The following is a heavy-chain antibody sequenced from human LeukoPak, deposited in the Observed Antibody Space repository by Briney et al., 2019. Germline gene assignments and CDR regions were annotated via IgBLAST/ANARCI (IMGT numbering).Heavy chain of an antibody. CDR3: AKEAAGQWFDP. J-gene: IGHJ5*02. CDR2: IYHSGST. CDR1: GDSISSSYW. V-gene: IGHV4-4*02. D-gene: IGHD6-25*01. Sequence: KPSETLSLTCTVSGDSISSSYWWTWVRQPPGKGLEWIGEIYHSGSTNYNPSLKSRVTMSLDKSKNQFSLNLTSVTAADTAVYYCAKEAAGQWFDPWGQGTLVTVSS.